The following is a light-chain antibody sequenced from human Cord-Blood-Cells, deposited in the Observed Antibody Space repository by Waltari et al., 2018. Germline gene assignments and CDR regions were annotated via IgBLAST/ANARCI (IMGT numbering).Light chain of an antibody. CDR2: RNN. J-gene: IGLJ2*01. V-gene: IGLV1-44*01. CDR3: AAWDDSLNGVV. CDR1: SSNIGSNT. Sequence: QSVLTQPPSASGTPGQRVTISCSGSSSNIGSNTVNWYQQLPGTAPKHLIYRNNQRPSGGPDRFSGSKSGTSASLAISGLQAEDEADYYCAAWDDSLNGVVFGGGTKLTVL.